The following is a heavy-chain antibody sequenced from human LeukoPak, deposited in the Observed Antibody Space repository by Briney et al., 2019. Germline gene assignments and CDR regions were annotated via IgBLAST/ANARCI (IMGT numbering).Heavy chain of an antibody. CDR1: GGSISSYY. D-gene: IGHD3-10*01. J-gene: IGHJ6*02. CDR3: ARDRVVRGLYYYYYGMDV. CDR2: IFYSGST. V-gene: IGHV4-59*01. Sequence: SETLSLTCPVSGGSISSYYWSWIRQPPGKGLEWIGYIFYSGSTNYNPSLKSRVTISVDTSKNQFSLKLSSVTAADTAVYYCARDRVVRGLYYYYYGMDVWGQGTTVTVSS.